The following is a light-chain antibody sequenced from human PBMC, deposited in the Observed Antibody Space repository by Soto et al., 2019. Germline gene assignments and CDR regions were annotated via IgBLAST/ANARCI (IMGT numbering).Light chain of an antibody. J-gene: IGKJ1*01. CDR2: SAS. CDR1: QSISTD. Sequence: EIVLTQSPATLSVSQGERATLSCRASQSISTDLAWYQQRPGQSPRLLIYSASTRATGVPARFSGSGSGTEFTLAISSLQSEDFAIYYCQQHNTWPRTFGQGTKV. V-gene: IGKV3-15*01. CDR3: QQHNTWPRT.